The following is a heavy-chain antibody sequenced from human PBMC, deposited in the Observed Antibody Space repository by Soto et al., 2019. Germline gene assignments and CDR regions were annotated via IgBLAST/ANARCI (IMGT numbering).Heavy chain of an antibody. CDR1: GGTFSSDS. CDR3: ARVHMIVVVGERYHYKGLDV. J-gene: IGHJ6*02. V-gene: IGHV1-69*01. Sequence: QMQLIQSGAEVKKSGSSVKVTCKASGGTFSSDSISWVRQAPGEGLEWMGGVIPLFGTANYAQKFEGRVTITADESTSTAYMELSSVRSDDTAVYYCARVHMIVVVGERYHYKGLDVWGQGTAVTVSS. D-gene: IGHD3-22*01. CDR2: VIPLFGTA.